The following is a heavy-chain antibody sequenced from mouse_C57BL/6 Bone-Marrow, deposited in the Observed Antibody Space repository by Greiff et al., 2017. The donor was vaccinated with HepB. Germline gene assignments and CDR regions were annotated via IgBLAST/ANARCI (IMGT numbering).Heavy chain of an antibody. V-gene: IGHV1-81*01. CDR1: GSTFTSYG. D-gene: IGHD2-5*01. CDR2: IYPRSGNT. CDR3: ARKRSNYVAY. J-gene: IGHJ3*01. Sequence: VQRVESGAALARPGASVKLSCKASGSTFTSYGISWVKQRTGQGLEWIGEIYPRSGNTYYNEKFKGKATLTADKSSSTAYMGLRSLTSEESAVYFCARKRSNYVAYWGQGTLVTVSA.